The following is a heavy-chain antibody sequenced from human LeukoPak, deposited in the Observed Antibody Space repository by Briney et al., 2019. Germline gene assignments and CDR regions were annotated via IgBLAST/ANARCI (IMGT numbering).Heavy chain of an antibody. D-gene: IGHD1-26*01. CDR3: AREGWELLRNDAFDI. CDR1: GYTFTSYG. V-gene: IGHV1-18*01. CDR2: ISAYNGNT. J-gene: IGHJ3*02. Sequence: ASVKVSCKASGYTFTSYGICWVRQAPGQGLEWMGWISAYNGNTNYAQKLQGRVTMTTDTSTSTAYMELRSLRSDDTAVYYCAREGWELLRNDAFDIWGQGTMVTVSS.